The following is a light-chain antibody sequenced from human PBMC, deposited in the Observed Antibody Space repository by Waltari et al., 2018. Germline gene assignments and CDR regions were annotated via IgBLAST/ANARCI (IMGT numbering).Light chain of an antibody. CDR1: QNLLFRSTNKNY. CDR3: QQYFSVPET. CDR2: WAS. J-gene: IGKJ2*01. Sequence: DIVMTQSPASLTVSLGERATINCKSSQNLLFRSTNKNYLAWYQQKPGQPPKLLFYWASTRESGVPDRFSGSGSGTDFTLTISSLQAEDVAVYYCQQYFSVPETFGQGTKLEIK. V-gene: IGKV4-1*01.